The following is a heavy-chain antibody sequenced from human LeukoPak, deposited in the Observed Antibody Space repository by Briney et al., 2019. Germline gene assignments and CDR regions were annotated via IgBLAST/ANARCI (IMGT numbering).Heavy chain of an antibody. V-gene: IGHV3-33*08. D-gene: IGHD2-2*01. CDR2: IWYDGSNK. Sequence: GRSLRLSCIASEFIFTNYGMHWVRQAPGKGLEWVAVIWYDGSNKYYADSVMGRFTISRDNSKNTLYLQMNSLRAEDTAVYYCARDVNRYCSSTSCLGYFQHWGQGTLVTVSS. CDR3: ARDVNRYCSSTSCLGYFQH. J-gene: IGHJ1*01. CDR1: EFIFTNYG.